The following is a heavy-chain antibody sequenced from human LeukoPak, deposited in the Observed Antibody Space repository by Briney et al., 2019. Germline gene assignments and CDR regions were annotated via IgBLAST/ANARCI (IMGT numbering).Heavy chain of an antibody. CDR1: GFTFSSYS. V-gene: IGHV3-21*01. Sequence: GGSLRLSCAASGFTFSSYSMNWVRQAPGKGLEWVSSISSSSSYIYYADSVKGRFTISRDNAKNSLYLQMNSLRAEDTAVYYCARDMSQYYDFWSGSHDAFDIWGQGTMVTVSS. CDR3: ARDMSQYYDFWSGSHDAFDI. J-gene: IGHJ3*02. CDR2: ISSSSSYI. D-gene: IGHD3-3*01.